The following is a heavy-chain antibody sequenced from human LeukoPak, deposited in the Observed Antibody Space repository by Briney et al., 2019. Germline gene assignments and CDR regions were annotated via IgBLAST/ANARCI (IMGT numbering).Heavy chain of an antibody. CDR3: AKDRYSSGWYYFDY. D-gene: IGHD6-19*01. V-gene: IGHV3-23*01. J-gene: IGHJ4*02. CDR2: FSGRGGST. Sequence: GGSLRLSCAASGFTFSSYAMTWVRQAPGKGLEWVSTFSGRGGSTYYADSVKGRFTISRDNSKNTLFLQMNSLRAEDTAVYYCAKDRYSSGWYYFDYWGQGTLVTVSS. CDR1: GFTFSSYA.